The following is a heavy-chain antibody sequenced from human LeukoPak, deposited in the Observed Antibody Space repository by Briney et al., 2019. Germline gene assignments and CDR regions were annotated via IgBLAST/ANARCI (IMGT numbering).Heavy chain of an antibody. Sequence: GRSLRLSCEASGFTFDDYAMHWVRQAPGKGLEWVSTISWNSASVGYVDSVKGRFTISRDNAKKTLYLQMNSLRPEDTALYYCAKDYGYSSSWYDYWGQGTLVTVSS. CDR2: ISWNSASV. J-gene: IGHJ4*02. CDR3: AKDYGYSSSWYDY. D-gene: IGHD6-13*01. V-gene: IGHV3-9*01. CDR1: GFTFDDYA.